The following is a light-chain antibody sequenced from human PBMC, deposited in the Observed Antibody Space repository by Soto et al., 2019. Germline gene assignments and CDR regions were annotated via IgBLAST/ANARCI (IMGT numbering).Light chain of an antibody. CDR3: QHYNQWPLT. J-gene: IGKJ4*01. CDR1: QSLSNN. Sequence: EIVMTQSPATLSVSPGERATLSCRASQSLSNNLAWYQQKPGQAPRLLIYSASTRATGVPARFSGSGSGTEFTLTISSLQSEDFAVYYCQHYNQWPLTFGGGTNVETK. CDR2: SAS. V-gene: IGKV3-15*01.